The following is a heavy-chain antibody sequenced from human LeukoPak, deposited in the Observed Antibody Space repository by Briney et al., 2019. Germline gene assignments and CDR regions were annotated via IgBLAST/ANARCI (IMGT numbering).Heavy chain of an antibody. Sequence: ASVKVSCKASGYTFTGYYMHWVRQAPGQGLEWMGWINPNSGGTNYAQKFQCRVTMTRDTSISTAYMQLSRLRSDDTAVYYCARLLSRYSSTGGGYWGQGTLVTVSS. CDR2: INPNSGGT. J-gene: IGHJ4*02. CDR1: GYTFTGYY. D-gene: IGHD6-13*01. V-gene: IGHV1-2*02. CDR3: ARLLSRYSSTGGGY.